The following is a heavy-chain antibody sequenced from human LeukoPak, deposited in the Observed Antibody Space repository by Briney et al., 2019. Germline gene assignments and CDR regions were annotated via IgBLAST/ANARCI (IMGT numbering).Heavy chain of an antibody. CDR1: GFTFSNFW. D-gene: IGHD2-2*01. CDR2: ISSSSSYI. V-gene: IGHV3-21*01. Sequence: GGSLRLSCITSGFTFSNFWMNWVRQAPGKGLEWVSSISSSSSYIYYADSVKGRFTISRDNAKNSLYLQMNSLRAEDTAVYYCARDYLVVPAAMWWFDPWGQGTLVTVSS. CDR3: ARDYLVVPAAMWWFDP. J-gene: IGHJ5*02.